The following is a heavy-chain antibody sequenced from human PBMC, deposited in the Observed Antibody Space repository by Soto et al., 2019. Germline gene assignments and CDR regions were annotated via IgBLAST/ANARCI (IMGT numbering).Heavy chain of an antibody. Sequence: SETLSLTCAVYGGSFSDDASSSDWYWNWIRQSPGKGLEWIGEIDRSGRTKYNPSLKGRVTLSVDTSKNQFALSLSAVTAADTAVYYGARAPEHPWFYFDCWGQGALVNVSS. CDR3: ARAPEHPWFYFDC. CDR2: IDRSGRT. CDR1: GGSFSDDASSSDWY. V-gene: IGHV4-34*01. D-gene: IGHD1-1*01. J-gene: IGHJ4*02.